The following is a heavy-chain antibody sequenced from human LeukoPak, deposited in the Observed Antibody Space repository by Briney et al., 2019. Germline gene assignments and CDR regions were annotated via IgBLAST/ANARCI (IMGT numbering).Heavy chain of an antibody. J-gene: IGHJ5*02. CDR3: ARDSRAYGDYWFDP. CDR2: IYYSGSN. D-gene: IGHD4-17*01. CDR1: GGSISSGGYY. V-gene: IGHV4-31*03. Sequence: SETLSLTCTVSGGSISSGGYYWSWIRQHPGKGLEWIGYIYYSGSNYYNPSLKSRVTISVDTSKNQFSLKLSSVTAADTAVYYCARDSRAYGDYWFDPWGQGTLVTVSS.